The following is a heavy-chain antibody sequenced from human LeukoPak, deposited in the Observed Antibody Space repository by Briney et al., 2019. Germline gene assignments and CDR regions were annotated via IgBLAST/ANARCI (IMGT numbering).Heavy chain of an antibody. V-gene: IGHV3-23*01. CDR1: GFTFSSYA. CDR2: ISGSGGST. D-gene: IGHD5-12*01. CDR3: ARGSGYEREYYYYYYGMDV. Sequence: GGSLRLSCAASGFTFSSYAMSWVRQAPGKGLEWVSAISGSGGSTYYADSVKGRFTISRDNSKNTLYLQMNSLRAEDTAVYYCARGSGYEREYYYYYYGMDVWGQGTTVTVSS. J-gene: IGHJ6*02.